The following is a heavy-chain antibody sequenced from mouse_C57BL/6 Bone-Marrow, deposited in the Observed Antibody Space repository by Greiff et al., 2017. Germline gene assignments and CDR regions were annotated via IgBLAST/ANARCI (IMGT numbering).Heavy chain of an antibody. D-gene: IGHD1-1*01. CDR1: GFTFSSYG. V-gene: IGHV5-6*02. CDR2: ISSGGSYT. CDR3: ARRDYGSSGY. Sequence: EVKLVESGGDLVKPGGSLKLSCAASGFTFSSYGMSWVRQTPDKRLEWVATISSGGSYTYYPASVKGRFTISRDNTKNTLYLQISSLKSEDTAMYYCARRDYGSSGYWGQGTTLTVSS. J-gene: IGHJ2*01.